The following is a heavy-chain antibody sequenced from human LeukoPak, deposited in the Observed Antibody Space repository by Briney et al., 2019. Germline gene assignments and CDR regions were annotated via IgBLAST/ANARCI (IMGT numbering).Heavy chain of an antibody. J-gene: IGHJ4*02. CDR2: IYTSGST. Sequence: SETLSLTCTVSGGSISNYYWTWIRQPAGKGLEWIGRIYTSGSTNYNPSLKSRVTMSVDTSKNQFSLKLSSVTAADTAVYYCARGTYDYVWGSYRYLYYFDYWGQGTLVTVSS. D-gene: IGHD3-16*02. CDR1: GGSISNYY. V-gene: IGHV4-4*07. CDR3: ARGTYDYVWGSYRYLYYFDY.